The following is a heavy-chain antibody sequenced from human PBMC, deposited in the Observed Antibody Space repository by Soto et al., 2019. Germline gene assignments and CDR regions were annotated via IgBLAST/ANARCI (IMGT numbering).Heavy chain of an antibody. J-gene: IGHJ3*02. CDR3: ARGQGPDAFDI. Sequence: ASVKVSCKASGYTFTGYYIHWVRQAPGQGLDLMGWINPNSGDTNCAQKFQGWVTMTRDTSISTAYMELSRLRSDDTAVYFCARGQGPDAFDIWGQGTMVTVSS. CDR2: INPNSGDT. V-gene: IGHV1-2*04. CDR1: GYTFTGYY.